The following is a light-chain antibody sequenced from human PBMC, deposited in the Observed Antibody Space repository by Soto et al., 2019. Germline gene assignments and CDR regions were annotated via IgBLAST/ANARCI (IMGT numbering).Light chain of an antibody. J-gene: IGKJ5*01. Sequence: DIQMTQSPSSLSASVGDRVTITCQASQDISNYLNWYQQKPGKAPKLLIYDASALPRGVPSRFSGSGSGTKFTLTISSLQPEDFVTYYCQQSYSIPSITFGQGTRLEIK. CDR2: DAS. CDR3: QQSYSIPSIT. V-gene: IGKV1-39*01. CDR1: QDISNY.